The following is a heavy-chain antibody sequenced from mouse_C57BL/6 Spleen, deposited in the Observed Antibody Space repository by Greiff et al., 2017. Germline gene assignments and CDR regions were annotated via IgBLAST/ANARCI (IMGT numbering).Heavy chain of an antibody. CDR1: GYTFTSYW. V-gene: IGHV1-53*01. Sequence: QVQLKQPGTELVKPGASVKLSCKASGYTFTSYWMHWVKQRPGQGLEWIGNINPSNGGTNYNEKFKSKATLTVDKSSSTAYMQLSSLTSEDSAVYYCARSSLYYDYSVDYWGQGTSVTVSS. CDR3: ARSSLYYDYSVDY. D-gene: IGHD2-4*01. J-gene: IGHJ4*01. CDR2: INPSNGGT.